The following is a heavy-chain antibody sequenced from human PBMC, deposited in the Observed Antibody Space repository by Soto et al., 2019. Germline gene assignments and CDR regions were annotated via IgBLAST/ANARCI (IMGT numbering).Heavy chain of an antibody. CDR3: ARTSRFDC. V-gene: IGHV4-59*04. D-gene: IGHD1-1*01. CDR2: IYYSGST. Sequence: SETLSLTCTVSGSPISSYYWGWFRQPPGKGLEWIGYIYYSGSTYYNPSLKSRVTMSVDTSKNQFSLKLSSVTAADTAVYYCARTSRFDCWGQGTLVTVSS. J-gene: IGHJ4*02. CDR1: GSPISSYY.